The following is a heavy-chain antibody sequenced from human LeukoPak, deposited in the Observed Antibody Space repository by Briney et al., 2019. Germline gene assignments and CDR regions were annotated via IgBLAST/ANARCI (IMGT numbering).Heavy chain of an antibody. CDR1: GGSISSHY. J-gene: IGHJ4*02. V-gene: IGHV4-59*11. CDR2: IYYSGST. D-gene: IGHD5-18*01. Sequence: SETLSLTCTVSGGSISSHYWSWIRQPPGKGLEWIGYIYYSGSTNYNPSLKSRVTISVDTSKNQFSLKPSSVTAADTAVYYCARGGGYSYGYDPLDFDYWGQGTLVTVSS. CDR3: ARGGGYSYGYDPLDFDY.